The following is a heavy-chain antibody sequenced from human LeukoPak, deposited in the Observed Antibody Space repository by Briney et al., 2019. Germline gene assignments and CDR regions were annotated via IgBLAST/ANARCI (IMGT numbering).Heavy chain of an antibody. CDR1: GYTFTSYY. D-gene: IGHD5-12*01. V-gene: IGHV1-46*01. J-gene: IGHJ5*02. CDR2: INPSGGST. CDR3: ARAPLATVAYNWFDP. Sequence: ASVKVSCKASGYTFTSYYMHWVRQAPGQGLEWMGIINPSGGSTSYAQKFQGRVTMTRDTSTSTVYMELSSLRSEDTAVYYCARAPLATVAYNWFDPWGQGTLVTVSS.